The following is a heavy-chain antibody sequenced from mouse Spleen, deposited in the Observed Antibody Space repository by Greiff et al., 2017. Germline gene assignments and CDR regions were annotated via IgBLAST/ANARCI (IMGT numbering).Heavy chain of an antibody. CDR2: INPSTGGT. CDR1: GYSFTGYY. V-gene: IGHV1-42*01. D-gene: IGHD1-1*01. Sequence: EVQLQESGPELVKPGASVKISCKASGYSFTGYYMNWVKQSPEKSLEWIGEINPSTGGTTYNQKFKAKATLTVDKSSSTAYMQLKSLTSEDSAVYYCARWPVVAKDAMDYWGQGTSVTVSS. CDR3: ARWPVVAKDAMDY. J-gene: IGHJ4*01.